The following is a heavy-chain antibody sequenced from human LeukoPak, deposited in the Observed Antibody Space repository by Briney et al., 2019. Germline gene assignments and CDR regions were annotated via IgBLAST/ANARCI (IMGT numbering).Heavy chain of an antibody. D-gene: IGHD3-22*01. CDR1: GFTFSSYA. J-gene: IGHJ5*02. CDR3: ARYYYDSSGYPRFDP. Sequence: PGGSLRLSCAASGFTFSSYAMHWVRQAPGKGLEWVAVISYDGSNKYYADSVKGRFTISRDNSKNTLYLQMNSLRAEDTAVYYCARYYYDSSGYPRFDPWGQGTLVTVSS. CDR2: ISYDGSNK. V-gene: IGHV3-30-3*01.